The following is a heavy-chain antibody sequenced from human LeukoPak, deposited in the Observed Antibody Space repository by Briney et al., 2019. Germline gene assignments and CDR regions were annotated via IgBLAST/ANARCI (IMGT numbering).Heavy chain of an antibody. Sequence: PGRSLRLSCAASGFTFSSYGMNWVRQAPGKGLEWVAVISYDGSNKYYADSVKGRFTISRDNSKNTLYLQMNSLRAEDTAVYYCAKDSMAFDYWGQGTLVTVSS. CDR3: AKDSMAFDY. V-gene: IGHV3-30*18. J-gene: IGHJ4*02. CDR2: ISYDGSNK. D-gene: IGHD2/OR15-2a*01. CDR1: GFTFSSYG.